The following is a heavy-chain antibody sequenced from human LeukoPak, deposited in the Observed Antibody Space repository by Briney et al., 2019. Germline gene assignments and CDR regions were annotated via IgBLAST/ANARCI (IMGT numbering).Heavy chain of an antibody. J-gene: IGHJ4*02. Sequence: SETLSLTCTVSGGSISSYYWSWIRQPAGKGLEWIGRIYTSGSTNYNPSLKSRVTMSVDTSKNQFSLKLSSVTAADTAVYYCARVGRSYYNEPIDYWGQGTLVTVSS. CDR1: GGSISSYY. CDR3: ARVGRSYYNEPIDY. V-gene: IGHV4-4*07. CDR2: IYTSGST. D-gene: IGHD3-10*01.